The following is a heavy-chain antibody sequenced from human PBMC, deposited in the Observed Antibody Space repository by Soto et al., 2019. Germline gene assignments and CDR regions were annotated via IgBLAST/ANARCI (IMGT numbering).Heavy chain of an antibody. D-gene: IGHD2-2*02. CDR1: GYTFTSYG. Sequence: QVQLVQSGAEVKKPGASVKVSCKASGYTFTSYGISWVRQAPGQGLEWMGWISAYNGNTNYAQKLQGRVTMTTDTATSTAYMELRSLRSDDTAVYYGARGIVVVPAAIGGSVFSWFDPWGQGTLVTVSS. CDR3: ARGIVVVPAAIGGSVFSWFDP. CDR2: ISAYNGNT. J-gene: IGHJ5*02. V-gene: IGHV1-18*04.